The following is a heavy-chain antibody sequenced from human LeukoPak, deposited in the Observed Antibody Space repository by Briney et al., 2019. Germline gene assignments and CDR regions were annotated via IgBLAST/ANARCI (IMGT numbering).Heavy chain of an antibody. CDR1: GFSLSDYS. V-gene: IGHV3-48*01. Sequence: PGGSLRLSCAASGFSLSDYSMNWVRQAPGKGLEWLSYIDTSGTTMYYADSVKGRVTISRDNAKNSLYLQMNSLRAEDTAVYYCARDSGNYFDYWGQGTLVTVSS. J-gene: IGHJ4*02. CDR2: IDTSGTTM. CDR3: ARDSGNYFDY. D-gene: IGHD3-10*01.